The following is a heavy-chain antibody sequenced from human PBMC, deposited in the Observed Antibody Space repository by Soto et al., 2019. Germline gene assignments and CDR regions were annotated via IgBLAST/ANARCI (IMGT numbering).Heavy chain of an antibody. Sequence: PTLVNPTQTLTLTCTFSGFSLSTSGVGVGWIRQPPGKALEWLALIYWDDDKRYSPSLKSRLTITKDTSKNQVVLTMTNMDPVDTATYYCARRDDIVVVPAAPKGAWFDPWGQGTLVTVSS. V-gene: IGHV2-5*02. CDR1: GFSLSTSGVG. J-gene: IGHJ5*02. CDR3: ARRDDIVVVPAAPKGAWFDP. D-gene: IGHD2-2*01. CDR2: IYWDDDK.